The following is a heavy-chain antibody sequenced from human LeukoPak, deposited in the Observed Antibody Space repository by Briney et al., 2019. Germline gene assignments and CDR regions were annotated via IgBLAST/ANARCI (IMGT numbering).Heavy chain of an antibody. V-gene: IGHV3-21*01. CDR1: GFTFNSYA. D-gene: IGHD2-15*01. CDR2: ISSSSSYI. Sequence: GGSLRLSCAASGFTFNSYAMNWVRQAPGKGLEWVSSISSSSSYIYYADSVKGRFTISRDNAKNSLYLQMNSLRAEDTAVYYCARERYCSGGSCFLFDYWGQGTLVTVSS. J-gene: IGHJ4*02. CDR3: ARERYCSGGSCFLFDY.